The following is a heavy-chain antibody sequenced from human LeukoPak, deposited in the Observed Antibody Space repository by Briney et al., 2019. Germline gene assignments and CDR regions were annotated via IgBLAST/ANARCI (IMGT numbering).Heavy chain of an antibody. CDR3: LRSDHDYDSSGYYDTPDY. CDR2: IKQDGSEK. D-gene: IGHD3-22*01. V-gene: IGHV3-7*02. Sequence: GGSLRLSCAASGFTFSSYWMSWVRQAPGKGLEWVANIKQDGSEKYYVDSVKGRFTISRDNAKNSLYLQMNSLSAEGTAVYYCLRSDHDYDSSGYYDTPDYWGQGSLVTVSS. CDR1: GFTFSSYW. J-gene: IGHJ4*02.